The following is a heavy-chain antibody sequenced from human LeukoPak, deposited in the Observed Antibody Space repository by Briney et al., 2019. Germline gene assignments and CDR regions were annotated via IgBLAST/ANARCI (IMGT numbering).Heavy chain of an antibody. D-gene: IGHD3-22*01. CDR1: GFTFDDYA. CDR2: ISWNSGSI. J-gene: IGHJ3*02. Sequence: GGSLRLSCAASGFTFDDYAMHWVRQAPGKGRECVSGISWNSGSIGYADSVKGRFTISRDNAKNSLYLQMNSLRAEDTALYYCAKGAYYYDSSVVPIWGEGTMVTVSS. V-gene: IGHV3-9*01. CDR3: AKGAYYYDSSVVPI.